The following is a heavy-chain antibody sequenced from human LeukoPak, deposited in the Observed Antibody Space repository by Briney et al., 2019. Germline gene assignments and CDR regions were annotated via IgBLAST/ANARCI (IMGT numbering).Heavy chain of an antibody. CDR3: ARGSTIVVVPAAIADY. J-gene: IGHJ4*02. D-gene: IGHD2-2*02. V-gene: IGHV4-34*01. CDR1: GVSFSGYY. Sequence: SETLSLTCAVYGVSFSGYYWSWIRQPPGKGLEWIGEINHSGSTNYNPSLKSRVTISVDTSKNQFSLKLSSVTAADTAVYYCARGSTIVVVPAAIADYWGQGTLVTVSS. CDR2: INHSGST.